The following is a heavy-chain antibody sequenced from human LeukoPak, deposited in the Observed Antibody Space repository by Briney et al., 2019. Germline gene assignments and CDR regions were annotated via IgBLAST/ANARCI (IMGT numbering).Heavy chain of an antibody. CDR2: IYYSGST. D-gene: IGHD1-26*01. CDR3: AQDRSGSRIPQYFDY. Sequence: SETLSLTCTVSGGSISSSSYYWGWIRQPPGKGLEWIGSIYYSGSTYYNPSLKSRVTISVDTSKNQFSLKLSSVTAADTAVYYCAQDRSGSRIPQYFDYWGQGTLVTVSS. CDR1: GGSISSSSYY. J-gene: IGHJ4*02. V-gene: IGHV4-39*01.